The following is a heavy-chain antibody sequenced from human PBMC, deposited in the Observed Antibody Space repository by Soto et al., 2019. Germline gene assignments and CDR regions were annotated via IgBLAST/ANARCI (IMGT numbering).Heavy chain of an antibody. CDR1: GYTFTGYS. CDR2: ISAYSGDT. D-gene: IGHD4-17*01. V-gene: IGHV1-18*01. J-gene: IGHJ4*02. Sequence: ASVKVSCKASGYTFTGYSVGWVRPAPGQGLEWMGWISAYSGDTYYAQRFQDRLTMTTDASTSTAYMELTSLRSDDTAVYYCARPSGSYGDYAWSLKYWGQGTLVTVSS. CDR3: ARPSGSYGDYAWSLKY.